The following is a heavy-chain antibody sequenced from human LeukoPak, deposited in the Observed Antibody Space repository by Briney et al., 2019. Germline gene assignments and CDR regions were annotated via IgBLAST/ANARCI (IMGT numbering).Heavy chain of an antibody. V-gene: IGHV4-39*07. CDR2: INHSGST. CDR3: ARRRGGGKIEYSSLGRWFDP. J-gene: IGHJ5*02. Sequence: PSETLSLTCTVSGGSISSGGYYWSWIRQPPGKGLEWIGEINHSGSTNYNPSLKSRVTISVDTSKNQFSLKLSSVTAADTAVYYCARRRGGGKIEYSSLGRWFDPWGQGTLVTVSS. D-gene: IGHD6-6*01. CDR1: GGSISSGGYY.